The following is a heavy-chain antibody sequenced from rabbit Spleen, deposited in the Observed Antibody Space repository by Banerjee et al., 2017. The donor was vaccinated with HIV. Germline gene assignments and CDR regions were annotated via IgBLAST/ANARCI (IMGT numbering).Heavy chain of an antibody. CDR2: INVATGKP. CDR1: GFSFGDRDV. J-gene: IGHJ4*01. V-gene: IGHV1S45*01. D-gene: IGHD1-1*01. Sequence: QEQLVESGGGLVQPEGSLTLTCTASGFSFGDRDVMCWVRQAPGKGLEWIACINVATGKPVYATWAKGRFTISRTSSTTVTLQMTSLTAADTATYFCARDLVAVIGWNFGLWGPGTLVTVS. CDR3: ARDLVAVIGWNFGL.